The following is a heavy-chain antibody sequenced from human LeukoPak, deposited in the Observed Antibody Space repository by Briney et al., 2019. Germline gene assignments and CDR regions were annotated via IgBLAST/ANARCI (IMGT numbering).Heavy chain of an antibody. CDR3: ARGGSGAARRDYYYGMDV. J-gene: IGHJ6*02. V-gene: IGHV1-69*13. D-gene: IGHD6-6*01. Sequence: SVKVSCKASGGTFSSYAISWVRQAPGQGLEWMGGIIPIFGTANYAQKFQGRVTITADESMSTAYMELSSLRSEDTAVYYCARGGSGAARRDYYYGMDVWGQGTTVTVSS. CDR2: IIPIFGTA. CDR1: GGTFSSYA.